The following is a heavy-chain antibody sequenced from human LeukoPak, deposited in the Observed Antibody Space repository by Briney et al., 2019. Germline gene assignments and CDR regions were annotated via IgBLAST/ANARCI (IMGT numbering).Heavy chain of an antibody. Sequence: SETLSLTCTVSGGSISSYYWSWIRQPPGKGLEWIGYIYYSGSTNYNPSLKSRVTISVDTSKNQFSLKLSSVTAADTAVYYCARDSDSSGWYKYFQHWGQGTLVTVSS. CDR1: GGSISSYY. CDR2: IYYSGST. D-gene: IGHD6-19*01. CDR3: ARDSDSSGWYKYFQH. J-gene: IGHJ1*01. V-gene: IGHV4-59*12.